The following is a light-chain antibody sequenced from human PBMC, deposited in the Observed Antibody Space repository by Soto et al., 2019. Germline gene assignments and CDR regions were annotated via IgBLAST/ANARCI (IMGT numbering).Light chain of an antibody. J-gene: IGKJ5*01. CDR2: DAS. CDR3: QQYNDWPPWT. CDR1: QGIGST. Sequence: EIVMTQSPATLSVSPGERATLSCRASQGIGSTLAWYQQKPGQTPKLLIFDASTRATGVPARFSGGGSGTEFTLTISSLQSEDFAIYYCQQYNDWPPWTFGQGTRLEIK. V-gene: IGKV3-15*01.